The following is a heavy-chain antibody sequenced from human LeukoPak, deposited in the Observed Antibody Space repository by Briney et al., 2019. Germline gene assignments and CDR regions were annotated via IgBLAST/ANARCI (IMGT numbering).Heavy chain of an antibody. D-gene: IGHD2-2*01. J-gene: IGHJ4*02. CDR1: GFSFSYYG. V-gene: IGHV3-30*02. CDR3: ARGVCSSTSCYYFDY. CDR2: IPFDGRNK. Sequence: GGSLRLSCAASGFSFSYYGMHWVRQAPGKGLEWVAFIPFDGRNKYYADSVRGRFTVLRDHSKNTLVLQMNRLRPEETAVYYCARGVCSSTSCYYFDYWGQGTLVTVSS.